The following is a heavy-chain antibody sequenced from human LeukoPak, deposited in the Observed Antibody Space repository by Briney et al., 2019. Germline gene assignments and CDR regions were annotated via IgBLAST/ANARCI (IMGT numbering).Heavy chain of an antibody. J-gene: IGHJ4*02. D-gene: IGHD1-26*01. CDR2: IYSGGST. CDR1: GFTVSSNY. CDR3: ARVVMGGSYHSPSYYFDY. Sequence: GGSLRLSCAASGFTVSSNYMSWVRQAPGKGLEWVSVIYSGGSTYYADSVKGRFTISRDNSKNTLYLQMNSLRAEDTAVYYCARVVMGGSYHSPSYYFDYWGQGTLVTVSS. V-gene: IGHV3-66*02.